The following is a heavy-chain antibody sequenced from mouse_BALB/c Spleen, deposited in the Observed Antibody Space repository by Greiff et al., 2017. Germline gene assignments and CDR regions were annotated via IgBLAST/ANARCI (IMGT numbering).Heavy chain of an antibody. D-gene: IGHD1-1*01. Sequence: EVQLVESGGGLVKPGGSLKLSCAASGFTFSSYAMSWVRQTPEKRLEWVASISSGGSTYYPDSVKGRFTISRDNARNILYLQMSSLRSEDTAMYYCARYGSSYVEDYWGQGTTLTVSS. CDR3: ARYGSSYVEDY. CDR2: ISSGGST. J-gene: IGHJ2*01. CDR1: GFTFSSYA. V-gene: IGHV5-6-5*01.